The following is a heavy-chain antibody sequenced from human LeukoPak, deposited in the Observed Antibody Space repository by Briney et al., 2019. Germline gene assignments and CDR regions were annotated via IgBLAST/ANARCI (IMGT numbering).Heavy chain of an antibody. CDR2: MNPNSGNT. J-gene: IGHJ4*02. Sequence: ASVKVSCKASGYSFTSYDINWVRQATGQGLEWMGWMNPNSGNTGYAQKFQGRVTMTTNTSISTAYMELSSLRSEDTAVYYCARGDDSSGYYGYGGQGTLVTVSS. CDR1: GYSFTSYD. V-gene: IGHV1-8*01. D-gene: IGHD3-22*01. CDR3: ARGDDSSGYYGY.